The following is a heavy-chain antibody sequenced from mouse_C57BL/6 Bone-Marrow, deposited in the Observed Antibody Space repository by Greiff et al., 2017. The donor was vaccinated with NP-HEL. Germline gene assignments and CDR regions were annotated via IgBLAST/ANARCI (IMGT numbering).Heavy chain of an antibody. Sequence: EVNVVESGEGLVKPGGSLKLSCAASGFTFSSYAMSWVRQTPEKRLEWVAYISSGGDYIYYADTVKGRFTISRDNARNTLYLQMSSLKSEDTAMYYCTRAGGLRPFAYWGQGTLVTVSA. J-gene: IGHJ3*01. D-gene: IGHD2-4*01. CDR3: TRAGGLRPFAY. CDR2: ISSGGDYI. V-gene: IGHV5-9-1*02. CDR1: GFTFSSYA.